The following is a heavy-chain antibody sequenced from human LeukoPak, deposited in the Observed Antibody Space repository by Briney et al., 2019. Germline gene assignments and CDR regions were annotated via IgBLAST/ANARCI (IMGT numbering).Heavy chain of an antibody. CDR1: GGTFSSYA. Sequence: ASVKVSCKASGGTFSSYAISWVRQATGQGLEWMGWMNPNSGNTGYAQKFQGRVTMTRNTSISTAYMELSSLRSEDTAVYYCARVIAVAGHGAYFQHWGQGTLVTVSS. D-gene: IGHD6-19*01. CDR2: MNPNSGNT. CDR3: ARVIAVAGHGAYFQH. V-gene: IGHV1-8*02. J-gene: IGHJ1*01.